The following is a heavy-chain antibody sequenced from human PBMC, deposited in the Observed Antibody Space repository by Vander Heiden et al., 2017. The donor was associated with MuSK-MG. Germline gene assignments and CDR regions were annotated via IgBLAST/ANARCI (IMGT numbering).Heavy chain of an antibody. CDR3: ARVYGCGELLSWFDP. D-gene: IGHD3-10*01. J-gene: IGHJ5*02. CDR1: GYSISSGYY. V-gene: IGHV4-38-2*02. CDR2: IYHSGST. Sequence: QVQLQESGPGLVKPSETLSLTCTVSGYSISSGYYWGWIRQPPGKGLEWIGSIYHSGSTYYNPSRKSRVTISVDTSKNQVSMKLSSVTAADTAVYYCARVYGCGELLSWFDPWGQGTLVTVSS.